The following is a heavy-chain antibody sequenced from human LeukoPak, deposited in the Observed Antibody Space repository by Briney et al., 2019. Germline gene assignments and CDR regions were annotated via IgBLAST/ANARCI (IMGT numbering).Heavy chain of an antibody. V-gene: IGHV3-48*01. CDR1: GFTFSGYS. Sequence: PGGSLRLSCAASGFTFSGYSMNWVRQAPGKGLEWVSYISSSSTIYYADSVKGRFTISRDNAKNSLYLQMNSLRAEDTAVYYCARDPQRQIDYSYFDYWGQGTLVTVSS. D-gene: IGHD4-11*01. CDR2: ISSSSTI. J-gene: IGHJ4*02. CDR3: ARDPQRQIDYSYFDY.